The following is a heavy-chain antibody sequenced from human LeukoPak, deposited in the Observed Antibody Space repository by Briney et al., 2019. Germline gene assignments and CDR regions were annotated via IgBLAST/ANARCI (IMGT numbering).Heavy chain of an antibody. CDR2: INPSGGST. CDR1: GYTFTSYY. Sequence: ASVKVSCKASGYTFTSYYMHWVRQAPGQGLEWMGIINPSGGSTSYAQKFQGRVTMTRDTSTSTVYMELSSLRSEDTAVYYCARDPTLFYDYVWGSPDYWGQGTLVTVSS. J-gene: IGHJ4*02. D-gene: IGHD3-16*01. V-gene: IGHV1-46*01. CDR3: ARDPTLFYDYVWGSPDY.